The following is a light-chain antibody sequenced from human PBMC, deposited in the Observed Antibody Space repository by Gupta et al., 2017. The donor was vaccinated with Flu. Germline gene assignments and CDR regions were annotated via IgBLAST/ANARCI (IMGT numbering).Light chain of an antibody. CDR3: QQYNNLRI. V-gene: IGKV3-15*01. J-gene: IGKJ2*01. Sequence: EIVMTQSPATLSVSPGERATLSCRASQSVSSNLAWYQQKPGQAPRLLIYGASTRATGIPDRFSGSGSGTEFTLTSSRRQYEDFAVYYWQQYNNLRIFGQGTKLEIK. CDR1: QSVSSN. CDR2: GAS.